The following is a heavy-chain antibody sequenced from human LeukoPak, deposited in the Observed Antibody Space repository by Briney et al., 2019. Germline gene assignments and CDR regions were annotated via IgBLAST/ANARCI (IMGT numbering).Heavy chain of an antibody. Sequence: GGSLRLSSAASGFTVSSNYMSWVRQAPGKGLEWVSVIYSGGSTYYADSVKGRFTISRDNSKNTLYLQMNSLRAEDTAVYYCVAEASGMDVWGQGTTATVSS. V-gene: IGHV3-53*01. CDR2: IYSGGST. CDR1: GFTVSSNY. J-gene: IGHJ6*02. D-gene: IGHD2-21*01. CDR3: VAEASGMDV.